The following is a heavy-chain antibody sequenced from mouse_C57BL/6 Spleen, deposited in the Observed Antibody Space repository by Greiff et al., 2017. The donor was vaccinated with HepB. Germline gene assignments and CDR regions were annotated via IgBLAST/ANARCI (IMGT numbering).Heavy chain of an antibody. CDR2: IYPRSGNT. CDR3: ARGGFTTVVARDYAMDY. D-gene: IGHD1-1*01. CDR1: GYTFTSYG. Sequence: VKLLESGAELARPGASVKLSCKASGYTFTSYGISWVKQRTGQGLEWIGEIYPRSGNTYYNEKFKGKATLTADKSSSTAYMELRSLTSEDSAVYFCARGGFTTVVARDYAMDYWGQGTSVTVSS. V-gene: IGHV1-81*01. J-gene: IGHJ4*01.